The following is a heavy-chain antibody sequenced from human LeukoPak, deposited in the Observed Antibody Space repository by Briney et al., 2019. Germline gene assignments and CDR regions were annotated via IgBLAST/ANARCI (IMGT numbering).Heavy chain of an antibody. V-gene: IGHV4-59*12. D-gene: IGHD1-26*01. CDR2: IYYSGST. Sequence: SETLSLTCTVSGGSISSYYWSWIRQPPGKGLEWIGYIYYSGSTNYNPSLKSRVTMSVDTSKNQVSLKLSSVTAADTAVYYCARESISVGDYWGQGALVTVSS. CDR1: GGSISSYY. J-gene: IGHJ4*02. CDR3: ARESISVGDY.